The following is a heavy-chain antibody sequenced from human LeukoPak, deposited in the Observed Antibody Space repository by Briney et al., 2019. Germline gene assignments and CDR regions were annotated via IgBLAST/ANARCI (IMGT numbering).Heavy chain of an antibody. V-gene: IGHV4-59*12. D-gene: IGHD3-16*02. CDR2: IYSSGST. CDR3: ARGGVMITFGGVILL. Sequence: SETLSLTCTVSGGSIRSYYWSWIRQPPGKGLEWIGYIYSSGSTNYNPSLKSRVTISVDTSKNQFSLKLSSVTAADTAVYYCARGGVMITFGGVILLWGQGTMVTVSS. CDR1: GGSIRSYY. J-gene: IGHJ3*01.